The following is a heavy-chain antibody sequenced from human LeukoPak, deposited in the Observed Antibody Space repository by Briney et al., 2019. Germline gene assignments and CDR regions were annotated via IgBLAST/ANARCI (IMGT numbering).Heavy chain of an antibody. D-gene: IGHD3-10*01. J-gene: IGHJ4*02. CDR1: GFTFDDYA. CDR3: VRVLFSNSGY. Sequence: GGSLRLSCAASGFTFDDYAMHWVRQAPGKGLVWVSRINSDGSSTNYADFVKGRFTISRDNAKNTLYLQMNSLRAEDTAMYYCVRVLFSNSGYWGQGTLVTVSS. CDR2: INSDGSST. V-gene: IGHV3-74*01.